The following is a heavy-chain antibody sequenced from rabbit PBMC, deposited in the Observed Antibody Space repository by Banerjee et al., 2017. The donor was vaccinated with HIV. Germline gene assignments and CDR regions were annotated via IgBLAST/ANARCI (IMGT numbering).Heavy chain of an antibody. J-gene: IGHJ4*01. CDR3: ARWGYCGANAYANL. CDR1: GFTLSSDW. Sequence: QEQLEESGGDLVKPEGSLTLTCTASGFTLSSDWISWVRRAPGKGLEWIGCICTDSTGGTYFASWAKGRFTISKTSSTTVTLQMTSLTAADTATYFCARWGYCGANAYANLWGPGTLVTVS. CDR2: ICTDSTGGT. V-gene: IGHV1S45*01. D-gene: IGHD6-1*01.